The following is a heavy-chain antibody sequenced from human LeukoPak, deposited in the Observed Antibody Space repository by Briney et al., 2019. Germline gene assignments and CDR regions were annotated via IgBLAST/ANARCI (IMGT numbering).Heavy chain of an antibody. CDR2: IYNDVTT. V-gene: IGHV3-66*01. CDR1: GFTVSRNF. D-gene: IGHD6-19*01. CDR3: ARDTRAVAVAGMVAFDL. Sequence: GGSLRLSCAVSGFTVSRNFMSWVRQAPGKGLQWVSLIYNDVTTYYADSVKGRFTISTDNSKNTVYLQMNGLRAEDTAVYYCARDTRAVAVAGMVAFDLWGQGTMVTASP. J-gene: IGHJ3*01.